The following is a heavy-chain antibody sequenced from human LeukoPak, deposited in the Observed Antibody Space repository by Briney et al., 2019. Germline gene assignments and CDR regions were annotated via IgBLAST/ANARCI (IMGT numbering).Heavy chain of an antibody. J-gene: IGHJ6*03. CDR1: GYTFTGYY. CDR2: INPNSGGT. D-gene: IGHD1-26*01. V-gene: IGHV1-2*02. CDR3: ARDMAGQLLDYYYYYMDV. Sequence: GASVKVSCKASGYTFTGYYMHWVRQAPGQGLEWMGWINPNSGGTNYAQKFQGRVTMTRDTSISTAYMELSRLRSDDTAVYYCARDMAGQLLDYYYYYMDVWGKGTTVTVSS.